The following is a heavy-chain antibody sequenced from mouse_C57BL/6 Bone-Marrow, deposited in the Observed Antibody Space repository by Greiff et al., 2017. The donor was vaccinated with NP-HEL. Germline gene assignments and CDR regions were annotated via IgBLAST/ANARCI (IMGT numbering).Heavy chain of an antibody. V-gene: IGHV1-76*01. CDR1: GYTFTDYY. CDR2: IYPGSGNT. D-gene: IGHD1-1*01. J-gene: IGHJ4*01. CDR3: ARDYYGSSYAMDY. Sequence: VQRVESGAELVRPGASVKLSCKASGYTFTDYYINWVKQRPGQGLEWIARIYPGSGNTYYNEKFKGKATLTAEKSSSTAYMQLSSLTSEDSAVYFCARDYYGSSYAMDYWGQGTSVTVSS.